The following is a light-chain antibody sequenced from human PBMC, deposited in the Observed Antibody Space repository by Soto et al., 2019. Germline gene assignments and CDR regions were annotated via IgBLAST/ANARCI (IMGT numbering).Light chain of an antibody. CDR3: VLYMGSGIWV. Sequence: QTVVTQEPSFSVSPGGTVTLTCGLRSGSVSTIHYPSWYQQTPGQAPRTLIYSTNTRSSGVPDRFSGSILGNKAALTITGAQADDESDYYCVLYMGSGIWVFGGGTQLTVL. V-gene: IGLV8-61*01. CDR2: STN. J-gene: IGLJ7*01. CDR1: SGSVSTIHY.